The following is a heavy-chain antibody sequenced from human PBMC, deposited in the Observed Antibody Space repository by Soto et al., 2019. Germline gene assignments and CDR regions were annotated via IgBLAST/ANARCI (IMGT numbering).Heavy chain of an antibody. CDR2: ISGSGGST. Sequence: EVQLLESGGGLVQPGGSLRLSCAASGFTFSSYAMSWVRQAPGKGLEWVSAISGSGGSTYYADSVKGRFTISRDNSKNTLYLQMNSLRAEDTAVYYCARCHYDSSGYFAYWGQGTLVTVSS. J-gene: IGHJ4*02. V-gene: IGHV3-23*01. CDR1: GFTFSSYA. CDR3: ARCHYDSSGYFAY. D-gene: IGHD3-22*01.